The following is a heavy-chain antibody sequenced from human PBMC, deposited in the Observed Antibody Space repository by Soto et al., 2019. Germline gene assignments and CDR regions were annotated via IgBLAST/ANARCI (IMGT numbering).Heavy chain of an antibody. V-gene: IGHV3-49*03. J-gene: IGHJ4*02. CDR3: TRGPYYDSSGYRRSNDY. CDR2: IRSKAYGGTT. D-gene: IGHD3-22*01. CDR1: GFTFGDYA. Sequence: SLRLSCTVSGFTFGDYAMTWFRQAPGKGLEWVGFIRSKAYGGTTENAASVKGRFTISRDDSKSIAYLQMNSLKTEDTAVYYCTRGPYYDSSGYRRSNDYWGQGALVTVSS.